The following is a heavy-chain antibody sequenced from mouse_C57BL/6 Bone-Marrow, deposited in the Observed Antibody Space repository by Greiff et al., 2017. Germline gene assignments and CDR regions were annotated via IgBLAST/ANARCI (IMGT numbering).Heavy chain of an antibody. CDR3: AIVATGAMDY. CDR2: ISSGRSTI. V-gene: IGHV5-17*01. D-gene: IGHD1-1*01. CDR1: GFTFSDYG. J-gene: IGHJ4*01. Sequence: DVKLVEPGGGLVKPGGSLKLSCAASGFTFSDYGMHWVRQAPEKGLEWVAYISSGRSTIYYADTVKGRFTISRDNAKSTLFLQMTSLRSEDTAMYYCAIVATGAMDYWGQGTSVTVSS.